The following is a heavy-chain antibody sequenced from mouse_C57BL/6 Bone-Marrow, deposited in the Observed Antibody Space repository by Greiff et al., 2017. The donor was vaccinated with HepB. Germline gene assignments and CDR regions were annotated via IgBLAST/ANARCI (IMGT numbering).Heavy chain of an antibody. CDR3: ARHRRDFDV. CDR1: EFEFPSYD. Sequence: EVQVVESGGGLVQPGESLKLSCESYEFEFPSYDMSWVRQTPEKRLELVAAINSDGGSTYYPDTMERRFTISRDNTKKTLYLQMSSLRSEDTALYYCARHRRDFDVWGTGTTVTVSS. CDR2: INSDGGST. J-gene: IGHJ1*03. V-gene: IGHV5-2*01.